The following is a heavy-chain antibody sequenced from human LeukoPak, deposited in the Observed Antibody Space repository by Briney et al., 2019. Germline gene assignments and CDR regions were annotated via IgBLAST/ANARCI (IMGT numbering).Heavy chain of an antibody. V-gene: IGHV4-34*01. CDR2: INHSGST. D-gene: IGHD6-13*01. CDR1: GGSISSYY. CDR3: ARGQRGQQLVQDFDY. Sequence: SETLSLTCTVSGGSISSYYWSWIRQPPGKGLEWIGEINHSGSTNYNPSLKSRVTISVDTSKNQFSLKLSSVTAADTAVYYCARGQRGQQLVQDFDYWGQGTLVTVSS. J-gene: IGHJ4*02.